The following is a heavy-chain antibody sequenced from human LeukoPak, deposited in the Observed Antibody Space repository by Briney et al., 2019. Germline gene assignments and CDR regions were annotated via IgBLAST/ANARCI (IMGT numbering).Heavy chain of an antibody. Sequence: KPSETLSLTCTVSGGSISSSSYSWGWIRQPPGKGLEWIGSIYYSGSTFYNPSLKSRVTISVDTSKNQFSLKLSSVTAADTAVYYCASVGTTANWFDPWGQGTLVTVSS. CDR1: GGSISSSSYS. D-gene: IGHD1-7*01. J-gene: IGHJ5*02. CDR3: ASVGTTANWFDP. V-gene: IGHV4-39*01. CDR2: IYYSGST.